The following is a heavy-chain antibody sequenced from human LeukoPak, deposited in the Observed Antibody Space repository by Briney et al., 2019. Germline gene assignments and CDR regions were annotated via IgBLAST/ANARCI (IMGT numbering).Heavy chain of an antibody. D-gene: IGHD6-13*01. J-gene: IGHJ4*02. CDR1: GGSISSGDYY. CDR3: ARGTAAGWFDY. CDR2: IYYSGST. V-gene: IGHV4-30-4*08. Sequence: SQTLSLTCTVSGGSISSGDYYWSWIRQPPGKGLEWIGYIYYSGSTYYNPSLKSRVTISVDTSKSQFSLKLSSVTAADTAVYYCARGTAAGWFDYWGQGTLVTVSS.